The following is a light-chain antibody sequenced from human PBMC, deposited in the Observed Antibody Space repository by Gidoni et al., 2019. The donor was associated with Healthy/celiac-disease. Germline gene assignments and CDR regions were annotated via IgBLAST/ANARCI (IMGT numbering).Light chain of an antibody. CDR1: QSVSSY. CDR3: QQRSNWPYT. V-gene: IGKV3-11*01. J-gene: IGKJ2*01. CDR2: DAS. Sequence: EIVFTQSPATLSLSPGERATLSCRASQSVSSYLAWYQQKPGQAPRLLIYDASNRATGIPARFSGRGSGTDFTLTISSLEPEDFAVYYCQQRSNWPYTFGQGTKLEIK.